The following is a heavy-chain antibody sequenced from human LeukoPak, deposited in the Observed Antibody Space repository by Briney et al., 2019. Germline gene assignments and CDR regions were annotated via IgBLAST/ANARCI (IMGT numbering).Heavy chain of an antibody. CDR1: GFTFSRYS. D-gene: IGHD7-27*01. CDR2: VSSSGSYI. V-gene: IGHV3-21*01. CDR3: ARDRDTGEPDFDY. J-gene: IGHJ4*02. Sequence: GGSLRLSCAASGFTFSRYSMNWVRQAPGKGLEWVSSVSSSGSYIYFADSVKGRFTISRDNAKNSLYLQMNSLRAEDTAVYYCARDRDTGEPDFDYWGQGTLVTVSS.